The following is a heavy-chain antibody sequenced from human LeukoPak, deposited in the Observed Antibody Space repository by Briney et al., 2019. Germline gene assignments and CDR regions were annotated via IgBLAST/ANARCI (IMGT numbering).Heavy chain of an antibody. J-gene: IGHJ4*02. CDR2: ISGSGGST. Sequence: AGGSLRLSCAASGFTFSSYAMNWVRQAPGKGLEWVSAISGSGGSTYYADSVKGRFTISRDNSKNTLYLQMNSLRAEDTAVYYCANDIWDEPSTVTRSFDYWGQGTLVTVSS. V-gene: IGHV3-23*01. CDR3: ANDIWDEPSTVTRSFDY. D-gene: IGHD4-11*01. CDR1: GFTFSSYA.